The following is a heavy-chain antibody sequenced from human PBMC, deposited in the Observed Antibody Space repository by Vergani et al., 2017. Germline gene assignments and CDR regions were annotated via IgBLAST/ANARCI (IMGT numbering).Heavy chain of an antibody. CDR3: ARGGRWLQTTTDY. J-gene: IGHJ4*02. CDR2: IYYSGST. D-gene: IGHD5-24*01. Sequence: QVQLQQWGAGLLKPSETLSLTCAVYGGSFSGYYWSWIRQPPGKGLEWIGSIYYSGSTYYNPSLKSRVTISVDTSKNQFSLKLSSVTAADTAVYYCARGGRWLQTTTDYWGQGTLVTVSS. V-gene: IGHV4-34*01. CDR1: GGSFSGYY.